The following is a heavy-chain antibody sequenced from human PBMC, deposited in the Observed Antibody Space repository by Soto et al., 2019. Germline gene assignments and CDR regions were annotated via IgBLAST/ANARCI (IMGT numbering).Heavy chain of an antibody. CDR1: GYTFTSYG. V-gene: IGHV1-18*01. J-gene: IGHJ4*02. CDR3: AYALGAYCSSTSCYLSGFDY. CDR2: ISAYNGNT. Sequence: ASVKVSCKASGYTFTSYGISWVRQAPGQGLEWMGWISAYNGNTNYAQKLQGRVTMTTDTSTSTAYMELRSLRSDDTAVYYCAYALGAYCSSTSCYLSGFDYWGQGTLVTVSS. D-gene: IGHD2-2*01.